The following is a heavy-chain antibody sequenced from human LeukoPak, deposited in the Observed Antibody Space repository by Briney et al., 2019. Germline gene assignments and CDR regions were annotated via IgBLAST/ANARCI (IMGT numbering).Heavy chain of an antibody. CDR2: IYYSGSS. CDR3: ASFPGTSRIEY. V-gene: IGHV4-59*01. J-gene: IGHJ4*02. Sequence: PSETLSLTCTVSGGSISSYYWSWIRQPPGKGLELIGYIYYSGSSNYNPSLKRRVSISVDTSKNQFSLKLSSVTAADTAVYYCASFPGTSRIEYWGQGTLVTVSS. D-gene: IGHD1-26*01. CDR1: GGSISSYY.